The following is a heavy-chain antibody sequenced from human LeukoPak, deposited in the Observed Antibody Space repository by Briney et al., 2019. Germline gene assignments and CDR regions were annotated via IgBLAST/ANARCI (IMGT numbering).Heavy chain of an antibody. CDR3: ARECRGGSCYLNY. D-gene: IGHD2-15*01. J-gene: IGHJ4*02. V-gene: IGHV3-48*03. CDR2: ISSSGSTI. CDR1: VFTSWRLE. Sequence: GGSLRLSCAASVFTSWRLETNGVRQAPGKGLEWVSYISSSGSTIYYADSVKGRFTISRDNTKNSLYLQMNSLRAVDTAVYYCARECRGGSCYLNYWGQGTLVTVSS.